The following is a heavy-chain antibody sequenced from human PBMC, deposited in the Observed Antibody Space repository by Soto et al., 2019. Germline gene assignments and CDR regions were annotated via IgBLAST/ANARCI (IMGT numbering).Heavy chain of an antibody. CDR1: GGSISSSSYY. D-gene: IGHD6-19*01. CDR3: ARQPRTPYYSSGWSRGGAFDY. CDR2: IYYSGST. V-gene: IGHV4-39*01. J-gene: IGHJ4*02. Sequence: SETLSLTCTVSGGSISSSSYYWGWIRQPPGKGLEWIGSIYYSGSTYYNPSLKSRVTISVDTSKNQFSLKLSSVTAADTAVHYCARQPRTPYYSSGWSRGGAFDYWGQGTLVTVSS.